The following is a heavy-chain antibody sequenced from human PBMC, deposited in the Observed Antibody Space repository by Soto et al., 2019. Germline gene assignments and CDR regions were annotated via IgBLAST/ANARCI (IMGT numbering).Heavy chain of an antibody. CDR2: INPGYPAGRST. CDR3: ARETIVAGATTGMDV. Sequence: ASVKVSCKASGYTLTTFFMHWVRQAAGQGLEWRGVINPGYPAGRSTTYAQKFQGRVTMTTDTSTSTVYMELSRLRSDDTDVYYCARETIVAGATTGMDVWGHGTTVTVSS. D-gene: IGHD1-26*01. CDR1: GYTLTTFF. V-gene: IGHV1-46*01. J-gene: IGHJ6*02.